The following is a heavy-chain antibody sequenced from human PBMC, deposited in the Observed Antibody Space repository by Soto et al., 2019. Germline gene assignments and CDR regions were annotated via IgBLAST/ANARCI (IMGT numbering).Heavy chain of an antibody. Sequence: ASVKVSCKASGYTFTGYYMHWVLQAPGQGLEWMGWINPNSGGTNYAQKFQGRVTMTRDTSISTAYMELSRLRSDDTAVYYCARSTSSSWYPPIDPWGQGTLVTVSS. CDR1: GYTFTGYY. CDR2: INPNSGGT. J-gene: IGHJ5*02. V-gene: IGHV1-2*02. D-gene: IGHD6-13*01. CDR3: ARSTSSSWYPPIDP.